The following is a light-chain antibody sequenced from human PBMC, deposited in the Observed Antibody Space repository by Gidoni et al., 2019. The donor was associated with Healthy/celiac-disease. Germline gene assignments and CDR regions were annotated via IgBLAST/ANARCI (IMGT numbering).Light chain of an antibody. CDR3: QVWDSSVV. V-gene: IGLV3-9*01. CDR2: RDS. Sequence: SYELTQPLSVSVALGPTARITGGGNNIGSKNVHWYQQKPGQAPVLVIYRDSNRPSGIPERFSGSNSGNTATLTISRAQAGDEADYYCQVWDSSVVFGGGTKLTVL. J-gene: IGLJ2*01. CDR1: NIGSKN.